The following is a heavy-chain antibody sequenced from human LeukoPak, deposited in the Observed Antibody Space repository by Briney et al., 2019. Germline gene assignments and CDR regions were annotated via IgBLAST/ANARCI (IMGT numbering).Heavy chain of an antibody. CDR3: VKDRGRYSSSSGGDY. CDR2: ISWNSGSI. D-gene: IGHD6-6*01. V-gene: IGHV3-9*01. CDR1: GFSFNDYA. Sequence: PGRSLRLSCAASGFSFNDYAMYWVRQAPGKGLEWVSGISWNSGSIDYADSMKGRFTISRGNAKTSLYLQMDSLRLEDTALYYCVKDRGRYSSSSGGDYWGQGTLVTVSS. J-gene: IGHJ4*02.